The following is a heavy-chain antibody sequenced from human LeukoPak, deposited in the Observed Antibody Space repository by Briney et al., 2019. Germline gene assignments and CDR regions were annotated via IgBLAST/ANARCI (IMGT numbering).Heavy chain of an antibody. Sequence: KSSETLSLTCSVPGGSISGYSWSWIRQSPGKGLEWLGFINNSGTTNYNPSLKSRVTIPVDKSKNQFSLKLSSVTAADTAVYYCARGSRYYDSSGYLLGIWFDPWGQGTLVTVSS. CDR1: GGSISGYS. CDR3: ARGSRYYDSSGYLLGIWFDP. V-gene: IGHV4-59*12. CDR2: INNSGTT. J-gene: IGHJ5*02. D-gene: IGHD3-22*01.